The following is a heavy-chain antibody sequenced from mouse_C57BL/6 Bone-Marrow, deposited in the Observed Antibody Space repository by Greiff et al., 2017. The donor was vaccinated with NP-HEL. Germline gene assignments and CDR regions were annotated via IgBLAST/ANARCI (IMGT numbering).Heavy chain of an antibody. J-gene: IGHJ4*01. CDR3: TTGGSSPYAKDY. CDR1: GFNIKDDY. Sequence: EVQLQQSGAELVRPGASVKLSCTVSGFNIKDDYMHWVKQRPEQGLEWIGWIDPENGDTEYASKFQGKATIPADTSSNPAYLQISSLTSEDTAVYYCTTGGSSPYAKDYWGQGTSVTVSS. D-gene: IGHD1-1*01. V-gene: IGHV14-4*01. CDR2: IDPENGDT.